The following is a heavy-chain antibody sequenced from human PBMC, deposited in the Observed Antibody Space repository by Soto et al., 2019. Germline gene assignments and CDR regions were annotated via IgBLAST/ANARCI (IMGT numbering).Heavy chain of an antibody. J-gene: IGHJ6*02. Sequence: RLSCAASGFTFSSYAMHWVRQAPGKGLEWVAVTLYDGSDKYYADSVKGRFAISRDNSNNTLYLQMNSLRAEDTAVYYCARGGGPRGYSYGSVSYYYYGMDVWGQGTTVTVSS. CDR2: TLYDGSDK. CDR1: GFTFSSYA. V-gene: IGHV3-30*09. CDR3: ARGGGPRGYSYGSVSYYYYGMDV. D-gene: IGHD5-18*01.